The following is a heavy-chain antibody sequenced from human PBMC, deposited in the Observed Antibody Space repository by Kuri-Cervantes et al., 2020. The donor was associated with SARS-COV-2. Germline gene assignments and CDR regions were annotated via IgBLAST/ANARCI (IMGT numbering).Heavy chain of an antibody. D-gene: IGHD6-19*01. Sequence: GESLKISCTASGFTFGDYAMSWVRQAPGKGLEWVGFVRSKAYGGTTEYAASVKGRFTISRDDSKSIAYLQMNSLKTEDTAVYYCTTDGSSGWYRSDAFDIWGQGTMVTVSS. CDR1: GFTFGDYA. CDR3: TTDGSSGWYRSDAFDI. CDR2: VRSKAYGGTT. J-gene: IGHJ3*02. V-gene: IGHV3-49*04.